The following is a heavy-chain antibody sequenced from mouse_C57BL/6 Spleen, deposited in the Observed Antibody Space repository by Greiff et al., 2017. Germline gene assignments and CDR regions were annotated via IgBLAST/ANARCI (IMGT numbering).Heavy chain of an antibody. V-gene: IGHV1-76*01. J-gene: IGHJ3*01. CDR2: IYPGSGNT. D-gene: IGHD6-5*01. Sequence: VQLQESGAELVRPGASVKLSCKASGYTFTDYYINWVKQRPGQGLEWIARIYPGSGNTYYNEKFKGKATLTAEKSSSTAYMQLSSLTSEDSAVYFCARSSLDYAWFAYWGQGTLVTVSA. CDR1: GYTFTDYY. CDR3: ARSSLDYAWFAY.